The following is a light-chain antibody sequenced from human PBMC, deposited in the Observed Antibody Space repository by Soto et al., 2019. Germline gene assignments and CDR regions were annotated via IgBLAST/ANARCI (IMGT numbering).Light chain of an antibody. CDR1: QSISTS. CDR2: AAS. V-gene: IGKV1-12*01. Sequence: DIQMTQSPSTLSGSVGDRVTVTCRASQSISTSLAWYQQKPGKAPNLLIYAASSLHSGVPSRFSGSGSGTDFTLTISSLQPEDFATYYCQQANSFPLTCGGGTKVDIK. CDR3: QQANSFPLT. J-gene: IGKJ4*01.